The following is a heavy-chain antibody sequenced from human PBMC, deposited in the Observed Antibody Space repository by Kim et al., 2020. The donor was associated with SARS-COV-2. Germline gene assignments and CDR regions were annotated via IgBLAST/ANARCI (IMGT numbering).Heavy chain of an antibody. V-gene: IGHV7-4-1*02. J-gene: IGHJ4*02. Sequence: PTYAQGFTGRFVFSLDTSVSTAYLQISSLKAEDTAVYYCARDPDGSGYEIWGQGTLVTVSS. CDR2: P. D-gene: IGHD5-12*01. CDR3: ARDPDGSGYEI.